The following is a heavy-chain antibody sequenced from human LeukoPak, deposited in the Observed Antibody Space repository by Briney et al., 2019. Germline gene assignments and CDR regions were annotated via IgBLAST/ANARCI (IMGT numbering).Heavy chain of an antibody. CDR1: GLTFSSRW. Sequence: GGSLRLSCAASGLTFSSRWMSWVRQAPGKGLEWVGNIQPDGSEQYPVDSVKGRFTISRDNARNSLFLQMNSLRVEDTAVYYCARDPVTYDSSGYYIHPDYWGQGTLVTVSS. CDR3: ARDPVTYDSSGYYIHPDY. D-gene: IGHD3-22*01. J-gene: IGHJ4*02. V-gene: IGHV3-7*01. CDR2: IQPDGSEQ.